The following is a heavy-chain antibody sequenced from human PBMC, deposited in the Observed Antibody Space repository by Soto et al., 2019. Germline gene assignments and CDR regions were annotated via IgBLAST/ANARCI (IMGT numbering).Heavy chain of an antibody. V-gene: IGHV4-34*01. CDR3: ARGPRDYIWGSYRYPPYLYY. Sequence: QVQLQQWGAGLLKPSETLSLTCAVYGGSFSGYYWSWIRQPPGKGLEWIGEINHSGSTNYNPSLKSRVTISVDTSKNQFSLKLSSVTAADTAVYYCARGPRDYIWGSYRYPPYLYYWGQGTLVTVSS. J-gene: IGHJ4*02. CDR1: GGSFSGYY. D-gene: IGHD3-16*02. CDR2: INHSGST.